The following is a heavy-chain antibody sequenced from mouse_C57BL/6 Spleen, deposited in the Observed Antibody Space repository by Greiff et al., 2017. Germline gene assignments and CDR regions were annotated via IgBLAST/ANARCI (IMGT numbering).Heavy chain of an antibody. Sequence: EVKLQESGPELVKPGASVKISCKASGYSFTDYNMNWVKQSNGKSLEWIGVINPNYGTTSYNQKFKGKATLTVDQASSTAYMQLNSLTSEDSAVYYCARRAYYSNNYAMDYWGQGTSVTVSS. CDR3: ARRAYYSNNYAMDY. J-gene: IGHJ4*01. CDR2: INPNYGTT. CDR1: GYSFTDYN. V-gene: IGHV1-39*01. D-gene: IGHD2-5*01.